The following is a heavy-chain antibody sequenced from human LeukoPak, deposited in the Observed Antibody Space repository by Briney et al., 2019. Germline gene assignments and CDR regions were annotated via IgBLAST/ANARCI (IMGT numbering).Heavy chain of an antibody. V-gene: IGHV3-23*01. CDR2: ISRSGGST. J-gene: IGHJ6*03. D-gene: IGHD4-11*01. CDR1: GFNFGTYA. CDR3: ARGRVSSSTWYSTYYYFFYMDF. Sequence: PGGSLRLSCAASGFNFGTYAMNWVRQAPGKGLEWVSVISRSGGSTYYTDSVKGRFTISRDNSEKMLYLQMNSLTAADTALYYCARGRVSSSTWYSTYYYFFYMDFWGKGTTVTVSS.